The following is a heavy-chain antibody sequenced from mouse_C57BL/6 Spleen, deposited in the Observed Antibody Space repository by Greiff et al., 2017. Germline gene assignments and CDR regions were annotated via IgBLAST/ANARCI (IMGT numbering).Heavy chain of an antibody. V-gene: IGHV1-18*01. J-gene: IGHJ4*01. D-gene: IGHD2-3*01. CDR3: ARYDDGYYSYYAMDY. Sequence: VQLQQSGPELVKPGASVKIPCKASGYTFTDYNMDWVKQSHGKSLEWIGDINPNNGGTIYNQKFKGKATLTVDKSSSTAYMELRSLTSEDTAVYYCARYDDGYYSYYAMDYWGQGTSVTVSS. CDR1: GYTFTDYN. CDR2: INPNNGGT.